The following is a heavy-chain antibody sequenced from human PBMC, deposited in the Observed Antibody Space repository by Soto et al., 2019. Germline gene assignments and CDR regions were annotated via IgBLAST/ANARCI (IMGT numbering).Heavy chain of an antibody. CDR1: GYSFTSYW. Sequence: PGESLKISCKGSGYSFTSYWIGWVRQMPGKGLEWMGRIDPSDSYTNYSPSFQGHVTISADKSISTAYLQWSSLKASDTAMYYCAILRFLEWLSIDYYGMDVWGQGTTVTVSS. V-gene: IGHV5-10-1*01. D-gene: IGHD3-3*01. CDR2: IDPSDSYT. CDR3: AILRFLEWLSIDYYGMDV. J-gene: IGHJ6*02.